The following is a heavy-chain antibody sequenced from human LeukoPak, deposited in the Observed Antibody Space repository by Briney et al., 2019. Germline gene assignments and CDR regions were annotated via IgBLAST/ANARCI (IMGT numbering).Heavy chain of an antibody. CDR3: ARGRYPEDYSSGWLSR. D-gene: IGHD6-19*01. Sequence: GASVKVSCKASGGTFSSYAISWVRQAPGQGLEWMGGIIPIFGTANYAQKFQGRVTITADESTSTAYMELSSLRSEDTAVYYCARGRYPEDYSSGWLSRWGQGTLVTVSS. CDR1: GGTFSSYA. CDR2: IIPIFGTA. J-gene: IGHJ4*02. V-gene: IGHV1-69*13.